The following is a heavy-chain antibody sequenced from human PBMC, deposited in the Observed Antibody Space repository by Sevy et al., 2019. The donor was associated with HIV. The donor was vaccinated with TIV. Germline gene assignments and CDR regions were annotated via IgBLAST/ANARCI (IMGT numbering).Heavy chain of an antibody. D-gene: IGHD3-22*01. CDR1: GFSFSQYS. CDR2: ISGTSGTI. V-gene: IGHV3-48*02. CDR3: ARVVLYYDANYCDY. Sequence: GGSLRLSCAASGFSFSQYSMNWVRQAPGKGLEWLSYISGTSGTIYYAASVKGRFTISRDNAKHSVYLQMNSLRDEDTAVYYCARVVLYYDANYCDYWGQGALVTVSS. J-gene: IGHJ4*02.